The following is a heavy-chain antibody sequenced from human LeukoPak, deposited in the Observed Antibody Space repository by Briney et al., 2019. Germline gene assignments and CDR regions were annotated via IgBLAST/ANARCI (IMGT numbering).Heavy chain of an antibody. CDR2: ISYDGSNK. CDR1: GFTFSSYA. CDR3: AKDLYDSSGYYSDVLDY. V-gene: IGHV3-30*04. Sequence: GGSLRLSCAASGFTFSSYAMHWVRQAPGKGLEWVAVISYDGSNKYYADSVKGRFTISRDNSKNTLYLQMNSLRAEDTAVYYCAKDLYDSSGYYSDVLDYWGQGTLVTVSS. J-gene: IGHJ4*02. D-gene: IGHD3-22*01.